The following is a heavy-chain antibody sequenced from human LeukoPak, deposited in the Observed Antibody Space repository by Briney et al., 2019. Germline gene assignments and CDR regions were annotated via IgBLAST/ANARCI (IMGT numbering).Heavy chain of an antibody. J-gene: IGHJ3*02. CDR3: ARVTGTAWIQLWLGAFDI. Sequence: SQTLSLTCTVSGGSISSGGYYWSWIRQPPGKGLEWIGYIYHSGSTYYNPSLKSRVTISVDRSKNQFSLKLSSVTAADTAVYYCARVTGTAWIQLWLGAFDIWGQGTMVTVSS. V-gene: IGHV4-30-2*01. D-gene: IGHD5-18*01. CDR2: IYHSGST. CDR1: GGSISSGGYY.